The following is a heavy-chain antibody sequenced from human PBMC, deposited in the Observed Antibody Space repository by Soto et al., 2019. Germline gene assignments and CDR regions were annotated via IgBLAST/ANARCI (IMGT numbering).Heavy chain of an antibody. J-gene: IGHJ5*02. CDR2: VYYSGGT. Sequence: QMQLQESGPGLVKPSETLSLTCTVSGDSVSTYYWNWIRQPPGRGLEWIGHVYYSGGTIYNPALASRVTISLDTSMNQFSLTLTSVTAADTAIYYCVRRETTSTTGKTTWLERWGQGALVTVSS. CDR1: GDSVSTYY. CDR3: VRRETTSTTGKTTWLER. D-gene: IGHD1-26*01. V-gene: IGHV4-59*08.